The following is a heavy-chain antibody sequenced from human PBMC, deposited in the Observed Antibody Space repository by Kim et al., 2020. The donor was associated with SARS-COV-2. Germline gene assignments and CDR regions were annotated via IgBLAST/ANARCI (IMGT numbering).Heavy chain of an antibody. Sequence: ASVKVSCKASGYTFTSYGISWVRQAPGQGLEWMGWISAYNGNTNYAEKLQGRVTMTTDTSTSTAYMELRSLRSDDTAVYYCARDFSTYYYDSSGLGACPYFDYWGQGTLVTVSS. CDR3: ARDFSTYYYDSSGLGACPYFDY. CDR2: ISAYNGNT. D-gene: IGHD3-22*01. CDR1: GYTFTSYG. V-gene: IGHV1-18*01. J-gene: IGHJ4*02.